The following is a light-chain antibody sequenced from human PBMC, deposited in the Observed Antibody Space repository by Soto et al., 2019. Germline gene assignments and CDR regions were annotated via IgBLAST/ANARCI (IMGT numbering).Light chain of an antibody. CDR2: GAS. J-gene: IGKJ1*01. Sequence: EIVMTQSPATLSVSPGERATLYCSASQSVSSNLAWYQQKPGQAPRLLIYGASTRATGIPARFSGSGSGTEFTLTISSLQSEDFAVYYCQQYNNWPQWTFGQGTKVDI. CDR1: QSVSSN. V-gene: IGKV3-15*01. CDR3: QQYNNWPQWT.